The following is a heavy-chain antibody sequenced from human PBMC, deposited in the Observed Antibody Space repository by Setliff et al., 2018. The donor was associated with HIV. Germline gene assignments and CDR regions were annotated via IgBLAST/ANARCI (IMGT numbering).Heavy chain of an antibody. CDR2: INPNRGGT. Sequence: ASVKVSCKASGYTFTGYYMHWVRQAPGQGLEWLGWINPNRGGTNYAQKFQGRVTMTRDTSISTGYMELTRLRSDDTAVYYCARVVGADNWFDPWGQGTLVTVSS. CDR1: GYTFTGYY. V-gene: IGHV1-2*02. J-gene: IGHJ5*02. D-gene: IGHD1-26*01. CDR3: ARVVGADNWFDP.